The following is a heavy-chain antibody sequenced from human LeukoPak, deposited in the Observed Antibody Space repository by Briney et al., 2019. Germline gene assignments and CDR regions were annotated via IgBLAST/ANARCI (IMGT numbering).Heavy chain of an antibody. D-gene: IGHD2-2*02. CDR2: ISSSSSYI. J-gene: IGHJ4*02. V-gene: IGHV3-21*01. Sequence: GGSXXLSCAASGFTFSSYSMNWVRQAPGKGLEWVSSISSSSSYIYYADSVKGRFTISRDNAKNSLYLQMNSLRAEDTAVYYCAGGLYVFDYWGQGTLVTVSS. CDR3: AGGLYVFDY. CDR1: GFTFSSYS.